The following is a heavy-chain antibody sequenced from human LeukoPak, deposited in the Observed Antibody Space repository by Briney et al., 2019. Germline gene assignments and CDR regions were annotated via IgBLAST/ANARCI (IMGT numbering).Heavy chain of an antibody. J-gene: IGHJ6*03. CDR2: IYYSGST. V-gene: IGHV4-59*11. CDR3: ARTAGDYDFSSGYYNNYMDV. Sequence: SETLSLTCTVSGGSISSHYWSWIRQPPGKGPEWIGYIYYSGSTNYNPSLKSRVTISVETSKYQFSLKLSSVTAADTAVYYCARTAGDYDFSSGYYNNYMDVWGKGTTVTVSS. CDR1: GGSISSHY. D-gene: IGHD3-3*01.